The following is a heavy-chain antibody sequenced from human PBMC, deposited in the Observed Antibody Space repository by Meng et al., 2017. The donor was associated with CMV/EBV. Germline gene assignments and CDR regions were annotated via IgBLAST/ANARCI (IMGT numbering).Heavy chain of an antibody. V-gene: IGHV2-5*02. Sequence: QLTLKAPGPTLVNPTQTPTLTCTFSGFSLNTSGVGVGWIRQPPGKGLEWLALIYWDDDKRYSPSLKSRLTITKDTSKNQVVLTMTNMDPVDTATYYCARIAAAGRFDYWGQGTLVTVSS. CDR3: ARIAAAGRFDY. J-gene: IGHJ4*02. CDR2: IYWDDDK. D-gene: IGHD6-13*01. CDR1: GFSLNTSGVG.